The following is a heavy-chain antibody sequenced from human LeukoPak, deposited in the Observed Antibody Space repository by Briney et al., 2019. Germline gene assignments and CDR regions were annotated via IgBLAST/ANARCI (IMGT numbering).Heavy chain of an antibody. CDR1: GYTLTELS. CDR2: FDPEGGGT. V-gene: IGHV1-24*01. J-gene: IGHJ6*02. D-gene: IGHD6-19*01. CDR3: ATTYSSGWMSTYYYYGIDV. Sequence: ASVKVSCKVSGYTLTELSMHWVRQAPGKGLEWMGGFDPEGGGTIYAQKFQGRVTMTEDTSTVPAYMELSRLRSEDTAVYYCATTYSSGWMSTYYYYGIDVWGQEPTVTVSS.